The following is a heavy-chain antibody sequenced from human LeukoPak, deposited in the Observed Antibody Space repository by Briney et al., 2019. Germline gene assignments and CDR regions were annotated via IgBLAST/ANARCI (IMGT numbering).Heavy chain of an antibody. J-gene: IGHJ4*02. Sequence: SETLSLTCTVSGYSISSGYYWGWIRQPPGKGLEWIGSIYHSGSTYYNPSLKSRVTISVDASKNQFSLKLSSVTAADTAAYYCAREGDLRGELGGFDYWGQGTLVTVSS. CDR2: IYHSGST. V-gene: IGHV4-38-2*02. CDR3: AREGDLRGELGGFDY. D-gene: IGHD1-26*01. CDR1: GYSISSGYY.